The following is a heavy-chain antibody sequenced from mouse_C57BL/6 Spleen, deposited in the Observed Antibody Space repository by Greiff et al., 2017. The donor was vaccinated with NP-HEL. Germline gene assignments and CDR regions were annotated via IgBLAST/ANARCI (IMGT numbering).Heavy chain of an antibody. CDR1: GYTFTSYW. D-gene: IGHD2-5*01. CDR2: IDPSDSET. Sequence: QVQLKQPGAELVRPGSSVKLSCKASGYTFTSYWMHWVKQRPIQGLEWIGNIDPSDSETHYNQKFKDKATLTVDKSSSTAYMQLSSLTSEDSAVYDCARLYSNGDYWYFDVWGTGTTVTVSS. J-gene: IGHJ1*03. V-gene: IGHV1-52*01. CDR3: ARLYSNGDYWYFDV.